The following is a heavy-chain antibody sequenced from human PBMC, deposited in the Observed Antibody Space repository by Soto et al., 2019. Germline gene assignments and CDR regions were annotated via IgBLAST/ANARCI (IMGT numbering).Heavy chain of an antibody. D-gene: IGHD2-2*01. Sequence: ESGGGLVQPGGSLRLSCAASGFTFSSYAMHWVRQAPGKGLEYVSAISSNGGSTYYANSVKGRFTISRDNSKNTLYLQMGSLRAEDMAVYYCAREGYCSSTSCYSSDYWGQGTLVTVSS. V-gene: IGHV3-64*01. CDR2: ISSNGGST. CDR1: GFTFSSYA. CDR3: AREGYCSSTSCYSSDY. J-gene: IGHJ4*02.